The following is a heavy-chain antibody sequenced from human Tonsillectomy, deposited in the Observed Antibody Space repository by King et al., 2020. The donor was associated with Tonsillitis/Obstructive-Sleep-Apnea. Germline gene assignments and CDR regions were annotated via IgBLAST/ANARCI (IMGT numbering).Heavy chain of an antibody. Sequence: VQLVESGGGVVQPGRSLRLSCAASGFAFSNYCMHWVRQAPGKGLEGGAVIWQDGTKKCYADSVKGRFTISRDNSKNTLSLQMNYLRVEDTAVYYCARDLLSGTSLGAFDIWGQGTMVTVSS. D-gene: IGHD3-16*02. V-gene: IGHV3-33*01. J-gene: IGHJ3*02. CDR2: IWQDGTKK. CDR1: GFAFSNYC. CDR3: ARDLLSGTSLGAFDI.